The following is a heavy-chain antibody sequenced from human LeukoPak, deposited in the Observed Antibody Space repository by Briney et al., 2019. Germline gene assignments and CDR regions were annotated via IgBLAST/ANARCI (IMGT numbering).Heavy chain of an antibody. CDR1: GFTFSSYS. D-gene: IGHD2-21*02. V-gene: IGHV3-21*01. CDR3: ASAGGIVVVTDAFDI. J-gene: IGHJ3*02. Sequence: GGSLRLSCAASGFTFSSYSMNWVRQAPGEGLEWVSSISSSSSYIYYADSVKGRFTISRDNAKNSLYLQMTSLRAEDTAVYYCASAGGIVVVTDAFDIWGQGTMVTVSS. CDR2: ISSSSSYI.